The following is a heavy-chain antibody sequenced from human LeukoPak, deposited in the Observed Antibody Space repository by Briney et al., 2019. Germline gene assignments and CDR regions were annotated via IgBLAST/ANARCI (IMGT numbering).Heavy chain of an antibody. CDR3: ARGAYYYGSGIFDP. J-gene: IGHJ5*02. D-gene: IGHD3-10*01. Sequence: GGSLRLSCAASGFTFSSNAVHWVRQAPGKGLEWVAVISYDGSNKYYADSVKGRFTISRDNSKNTLYLQMNSLRAEDTAVYYCARGAYYYGSGIFDPWGQGTLVTVSS. V-gene: IGHV3-30*04. CDR1: GFTFSSNA. CDR2: ISYDGSNK.